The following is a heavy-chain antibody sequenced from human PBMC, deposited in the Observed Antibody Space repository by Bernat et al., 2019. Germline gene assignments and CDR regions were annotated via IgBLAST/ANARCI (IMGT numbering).Heavy chain of an antibody. Sequence: QLQLQESGPGLVKPSETLSLTYTVSGGSISSSSYYWGWIRQPPGKGLEWIGSIYYSGSTYYNPSLKSRVTISVDTSKNQFSLKLSSVTAADTAVYYCARIDCSGGTCPFYFFDYWGQGTLVTVSS. CDR1: GGSISSSSYY. CDR2: IYYSGST. D-gene: IGHD2-15*01. J-gene: IGHJ4*02. CDR3: ARIDCSGGTCPFYFFDY. V-gene: IGHV4-39*01.